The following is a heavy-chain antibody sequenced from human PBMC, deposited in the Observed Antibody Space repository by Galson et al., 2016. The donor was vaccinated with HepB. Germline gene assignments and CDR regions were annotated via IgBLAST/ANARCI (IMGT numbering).Heavy chain of an antibody. V-gene: IGHV4-39*01. CDR3: ATGIVVAGKYYYHYMDV. CDR1: GGSISSDYY. Sequence: SETLSLTCIVSGGSISSDYYWGWIRQPPGRGLEWIGSISSGEDTYYNPSLKSRVTISVDTSKNQFSLRLDSVTAADTGVYYCATGIVVAGKYYYHYMDVWGKGTTVTVSS. J-gene: IGHJ6*03. D-gene: IGHD6-19*01. CDR2: ISSGEDT.